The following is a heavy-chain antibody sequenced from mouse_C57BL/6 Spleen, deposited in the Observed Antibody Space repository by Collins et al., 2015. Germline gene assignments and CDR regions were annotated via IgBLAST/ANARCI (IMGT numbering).Heavy chain of an antibody. V-gene: IGHV1-19*01. J-gene: IGHJ2*01. CDR3: ARGDYSKGYFDY. Sequence: EVQLQQSGPVLVKPGASVKMSCKASGYTFTDYYMNWVKQSHGKSLEWIGVINPYNGGTSYNQKFKGKATLTVDKSSSTAYMELNSLTSEDSAVYYCARGDYSKGYFDYWGQGTTLTVSS. CDR2: INPYNGGT. CDR1: GYTFTDYY. D-gene: IGHD2-5*01.